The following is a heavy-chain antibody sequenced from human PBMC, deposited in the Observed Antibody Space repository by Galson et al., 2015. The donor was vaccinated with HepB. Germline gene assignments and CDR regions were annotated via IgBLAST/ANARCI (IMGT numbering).Heavy chain of an antibody. CDR3: ARGRGTFGRYYFDY. Sequence: SLRLSCAVSGFTVSRNYMSWVRQAPGKELEWVSALYSDGTTYYADSVKGRFTISRDSSKNTLLLQMKSLTAEDTAVYYCARGRGTFGRYYFDYWGQGTLVTVSA. V-gene: IGHV3-53*01. D-gene: IGHD3-16*01. J-gene: IGHJ4*02. CDR2: LYSDGTT. CDR1: GFTVSRNY.